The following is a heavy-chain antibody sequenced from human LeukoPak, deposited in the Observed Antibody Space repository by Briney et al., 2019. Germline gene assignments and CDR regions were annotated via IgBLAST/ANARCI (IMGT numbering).Heavy chain of an antibody. CDR1: GFTFSNYG. CDR2: ISYDGSNK. Sequence: GRSLRLSCAASGFTFSNYGMHWVRQAPGKGLEWVAVISYDGSNKFYGDSVKGRFTTSRDNSNNTLYLQMNSLTAEDTAVYYCAKGATSDYEFDYWGQGTLVTVSS. J-gene: IGHJ4*02. D-gene: IGHD5-12*01. V-gene: IGHV3-30*18. CDR3: AKGATSDYEFDY.